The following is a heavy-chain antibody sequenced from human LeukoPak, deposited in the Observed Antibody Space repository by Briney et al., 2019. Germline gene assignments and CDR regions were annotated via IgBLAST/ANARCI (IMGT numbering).Heavy chain of an antibody. CDR2: IYTSGST. J-gene: IGHJ5*02. Sequence: PSETLSLTCTVSGGSINGGNYYWSWIRQPAGKGLEWIGRIYTSGSTNYNPSLKSRVTISVDTSKNQFSLKLSSVTAADTALYYCARGANNCFEPWGQGTLVTVSS. CDR1: GGSINGGNYY. CDR3: ARGANNCFEP. V-gene: IGHV4-61*02.